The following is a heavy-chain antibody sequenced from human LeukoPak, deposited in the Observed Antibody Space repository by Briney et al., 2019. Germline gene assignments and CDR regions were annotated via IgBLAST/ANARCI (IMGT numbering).Heavy chain of an antibody. CDR3: ARAVQFYDFWSGYSAGAFDI. D-gene: IGHD3-3*01. CDR1: GGSITNYF. J-gene: IGHJ3*02. V-gene: IGHV4-59*01. Sequence: SETPSLTCTVSGGSITNYFWSWIRQPPGKGLEWIGFIYYNGSTNYNPSLKSRVTISVDTSKNQFSLKLSSVTAADTAVYYCARAVQFYDFWSGYSAGAFDIWGQGTMVTVSS. CDR2: IYYNGST.